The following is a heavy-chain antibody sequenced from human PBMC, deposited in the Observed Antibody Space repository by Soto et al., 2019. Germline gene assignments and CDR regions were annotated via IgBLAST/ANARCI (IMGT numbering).Heavy chain of an antibody. V-gene: IGHV3-30*18. CDR2: ISYDGSNK. J-gene: IGHJ6*02. CDR1: GFTFSSYG. D-gene: IGHD3-3*01. Sequence: QPGGSLRLSCAASGFTFSSYGMHWVRQAPGKGLEWVAVISYDGSNKYYADSVKGRFTISRDNSKNTLYLQMNSLRAEDTAVYYCAKDCYDVWSGYYEGDYYYYGMDVWGQGTTVTVSS. CDR3: AKDCYDVWSGYYEGDYYYYGMDV.